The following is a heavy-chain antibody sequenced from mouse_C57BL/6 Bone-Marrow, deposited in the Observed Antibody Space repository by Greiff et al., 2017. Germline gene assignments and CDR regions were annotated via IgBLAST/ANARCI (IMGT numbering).Heavy chain of an antibody. CDR1: GYTFTSYW. V-gene: IGHV1-64*01. Sequence: QVQLQQPGAELVKPGASVKLSCTASGYTFTSYWMHWVKQRPGLGLEWIGMIHPNSGGTNYNEKFKSKATLTVAKSSSTAYMHLSSLTSEDSAVYYCARKGPDGSNYAMDYWGQGTSVTVSS. J-gene: IGHJ4*01. CDR2: IHPNSGGT. CDR3: ARKGPDGSNYAMDY. D-gene: IGHD2-3*01.